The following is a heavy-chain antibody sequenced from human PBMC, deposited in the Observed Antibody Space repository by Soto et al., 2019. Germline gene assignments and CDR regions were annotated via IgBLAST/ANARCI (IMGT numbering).Heavy chain of an antibody. D-gene: IGHD6-6*01. CDR1: GYTFTSYD. CDR3: ARVNRSSLAYYYYGMDV. Sequence: QVQLVQSGAEVKKPGASVKVSCKASGYTFTSYDINWVRQATGQGLEWMGWMNPNSGNTGYAQKFQGRVTMTRNTSRSTAYMERSSLRSEDTAVYYCARVNRSSLAYYYYGMDVWGQGTTVTVSS. CDR2: MNPNSGNT. J-gene: IGHJ6*02. V-gene: IGHV1-8*01.